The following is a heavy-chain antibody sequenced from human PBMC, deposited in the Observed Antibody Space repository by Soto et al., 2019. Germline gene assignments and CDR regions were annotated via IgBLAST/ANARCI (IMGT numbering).Heavy chain of an antibody. CDR3: ARRVEEMATITENYYYGMDV. V-gene: IGHV5-10-1*01. Sequence: PGESLKISCKGSGYSFTSYWISWVRQMPGKGLEWMGRIDPSDSYTNYSPSFQGHVTISADKSISTAYLQWSSLKASDTAMYYCARRVEEMATITENYYYGMDVWGQGTTVTVSS. D-gene: IGHD5-12*01. CDR1: GYSFTSYW. J-gene: IGHJ6*02. CDR2: IDPSDSYT.